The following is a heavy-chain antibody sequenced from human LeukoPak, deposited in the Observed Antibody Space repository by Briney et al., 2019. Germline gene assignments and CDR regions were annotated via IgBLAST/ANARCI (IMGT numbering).Heavy chain of an antibody. V-gene: IGHV4-59*01. CDR1: GGSFSSYY. CDR2: IHYGGNT. CDR3: ARDGTFSTYRAFDL. Sequence: SETLSLTCTVSGGSFSSYYWTWIRQPPGKGLEWIGYIHYGGNTNYNPSLKSRVIISVDTSKNQFSLKLSSVTAADTAMYYCARDGTFSTYRAFDLWGQGTMVTVSS. J-gene: IGHJ3*01. D-gene: IGHD1-1*01.